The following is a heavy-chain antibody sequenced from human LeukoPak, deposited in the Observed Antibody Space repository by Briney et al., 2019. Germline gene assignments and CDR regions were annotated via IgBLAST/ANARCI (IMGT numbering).Heavy chain of an antibody. CDR3: AKDLDFSVYDILTGYYIPTLGAFDI. J-gene: IGHJ3*02. D-gene: IGHD3-9*01. CDR1: GFTFSNYA. CDR2: ISGSGGST. Sequence: GGSLRLSCAASGFTFSNYAMSWVRQAPGKGLEWVSAISGSGGSTYYADSVKGRFTISRDNSKNTLYLQMNSLRAADTAVYYCAKDLDFSVYDILTGYYIPTLGAFDIWGQGTMVTVSS. V-gene: IGHV3-23*01.